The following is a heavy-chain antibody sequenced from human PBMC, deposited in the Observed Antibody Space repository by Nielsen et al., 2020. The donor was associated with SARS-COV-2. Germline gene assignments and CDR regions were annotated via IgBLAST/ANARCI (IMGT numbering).Heavy chain of an antibody. Sequence: GESLKISCAASGFTFNSYTMNWVRQAPGKGLEWVSSITGSSRYIYSADSVKGRFTISRDSAKNSVFLQMNSLRAEDTAVYYCARGGYCTAGTYYHDYWGRGTLVTVSS. CDR2: ITGSSRYI. V-gene: IGHV3-21*01. CDR1: GFTFNSYT. CDR3: ARGGYCTAGTYYHDY. J-gene: IGHJ4*02. D-gene: IGHD2-8*02.